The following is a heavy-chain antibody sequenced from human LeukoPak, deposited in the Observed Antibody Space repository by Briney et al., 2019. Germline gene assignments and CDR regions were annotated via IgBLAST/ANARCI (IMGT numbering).Heavy chain of an antibody. CDR2: TYYRSKWNN. V-gene: IGHV6-1*01. CDR1: GDSVSSNSAA. Sequence: SQTISLTCAISGDSVSSNSAAWSWIRQSPSRGLEWLGRTYYRSKWNNNYAISVKSRITINPDTSKNQFSLQLNSVTPEDTGVYYCARARGYFDLWGRGTLVTVSS. D-gene: IGHD3-10*01. CDR3: ARARGYFDL. J-gene: IGHJ2*01.